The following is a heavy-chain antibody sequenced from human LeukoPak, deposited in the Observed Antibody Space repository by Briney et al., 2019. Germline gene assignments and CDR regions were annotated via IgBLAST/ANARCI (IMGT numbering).Heavy chain of an antibody. Sequence: ASVKVSSKPSGYTFTTYDITWMRQAPGQGLARMGWMKSNSGDTRFAQKFQGRVTMTRNTSISTAFMELSSLRSEATAVYYCARGEYISSWYPFDNWGRGSLVSVSS. J-gene: IGHJ4*02. CDR3: ARGEYISSWYPFDN. CDR2: MKSNSGDT. V-gene: IGHV1-8*01. D-gene: IGHD6-13*01. CDR1: GYTFTTYD.